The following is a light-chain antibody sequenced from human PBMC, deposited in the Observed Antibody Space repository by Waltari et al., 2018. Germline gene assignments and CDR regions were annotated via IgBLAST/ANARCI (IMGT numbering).Light chain of an antibody. CDR3: QQYDRSPLT. V-gene: IGKV3-20*01. CDR2: GTL. J-gene: IGKJ4*01. Sequence: DIVLTQSPATLSLSPGARATLSCGASQSVNSKYLAGYHQKSGQPPRLLIYGTLNRASGIPERFSGSGSGTDFTLTISRLEPEDFAVYYCQQYDRSPLTFGGGTTVEIK. CDR1: QSVNSKY.